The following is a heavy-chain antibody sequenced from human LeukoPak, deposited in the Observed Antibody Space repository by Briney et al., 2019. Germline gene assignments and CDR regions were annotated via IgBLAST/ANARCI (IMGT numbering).Heavy chain of an antibody. CDR3: ARHRYCTGSPFDI. V-gene: IGHV4-59*08. D-gene: IGHD2-8*02. Sequence: SETLSLTCTVSGGSISSYYWSWIRQPPGKGLEWIGYIYYSGSTNYNPSLKSRVTISVDTSKNQFSLKLSSVTAADTAVYYCARHRYCTGSPFDIWGQGTMVTVSS. J-gene: IGHJ3*02. CDR1: GGSISSYY. CDR2: IYYSGST.